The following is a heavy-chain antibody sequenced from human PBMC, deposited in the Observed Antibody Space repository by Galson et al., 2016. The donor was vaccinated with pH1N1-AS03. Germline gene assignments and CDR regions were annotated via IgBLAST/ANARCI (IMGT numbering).Heavy chain of an antibody. V-gene: IGHV4-39*07. J-gene: IGHJ5*02. Sequence: LSLTCPVSGGSISSSNYYWGWIRQPPGKGLEWIGSMSYGGSTYYNPSLKSRVTISVDTSKNQFSLKLSSVTAADTAVYYCARRRLFWTPGFDPWGQGTLVTVSS. CDR2: MSYGGST. CDR3: ARRRLFWTPGFDP. D-gene: IGHD3/OR15-3a*01. CDR1: GGSISSSNYY.